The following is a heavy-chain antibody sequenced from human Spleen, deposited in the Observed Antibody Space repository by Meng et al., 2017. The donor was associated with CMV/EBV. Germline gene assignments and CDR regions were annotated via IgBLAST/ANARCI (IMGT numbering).Heavy chain of an antibody. CDR1: GCSVSSSSYD. D-gene: IGHD3-10*01. CDR2: MYYSGST. Sequence: QLQLQGPGPGMVKPSDSQTLTCPVTGCSVSSSSYDCAWTRQPPAQGMEWNWIMYYSGSTSNNPSLKIRVTISVYTYTTQFSLTLSPVTAADTAVYYYACLLWFGNVEYFQHWGQGTLVTVSS. CDR3: ACLLWFGNVEYFQH. V-gene: IGHV4-39*07. J-gene: IGHJ1*01.